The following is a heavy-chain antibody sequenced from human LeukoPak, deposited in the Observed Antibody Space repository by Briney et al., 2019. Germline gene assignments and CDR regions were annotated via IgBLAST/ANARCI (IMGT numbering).Heavy chain of an antibody. CDR1: GFTVSSNY. D-gene: IGHD6-13*01. Sequence: GGSLGLSCAASGFTVSSNYMSWVRQAPGKGLEWVSVIYSGGSTYYADSVKGRFTISRDNSKNTLYLQMNSLRAEDTAVYYCARMAAAGRNPPSSFDYWGQGTLVTVSS. J-gene: IGHJ4*02. V-gene: IGHV3-53*01. CDR3: ARMAAAGRNPPSSFDY. CDR2: IYSGGST.